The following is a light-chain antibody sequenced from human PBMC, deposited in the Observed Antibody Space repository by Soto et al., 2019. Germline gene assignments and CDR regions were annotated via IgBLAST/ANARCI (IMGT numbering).Light chain of an antibody. Sequence: EIVLTQSPATLSLSPGERATLSCRASQSVSSYLAWYQQKPGQPPRLLIYDASNRATGIPARFSGSGSGTDFTLIISSLETEDFAVYYCQQRSNWPLVTFGPGTRVDV. CDR2: DAS. J-gene: IGKJ3*01. CDR3: QQRSNWPLVT. CDR1: QSVSSY. V-gene: IGKV3-11*01.